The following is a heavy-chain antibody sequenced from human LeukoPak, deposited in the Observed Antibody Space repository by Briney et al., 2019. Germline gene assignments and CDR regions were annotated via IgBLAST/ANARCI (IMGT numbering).Heavy chain of an antibody. CDR3: AKDTAEWLQLLPYFDY. CDR2: TYYRSKWYN. Sequence: SQTLSLTCAISGDSVSSNSAAWNWIRQSPSRGLEWLGRTYYRSKWYNDYAVSVKSRITINPDTSKNQFSLQLNSVTPEDTAVYYCAKDTAEWLQLLPYFDYWGQGTLVTVSS. D-gene: IGHD5-12*01. J-gene: IGHJ4*02. V-gene: IGHV6-1*01. CDR1: GDSVSSNSAA.